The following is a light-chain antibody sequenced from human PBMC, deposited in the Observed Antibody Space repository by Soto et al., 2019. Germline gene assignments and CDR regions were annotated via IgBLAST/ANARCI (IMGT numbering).Light chain of an antibody. V-gene: IGKV1-5*01. CDR3: QQLLSYPIT. CDR2: AAS. CDR1: QSISSW. J-gene: IGKJ5*01. Sequence: DIQMTQSPSTLSASEGDRVTITCRASQSISSWLAWYQQKPGKVPKLLIYAASTLQSGVPLRFSGSGSGTSFTLTISSLQPEDFATYYCQQLLSYPITFGQGTRLEIK.